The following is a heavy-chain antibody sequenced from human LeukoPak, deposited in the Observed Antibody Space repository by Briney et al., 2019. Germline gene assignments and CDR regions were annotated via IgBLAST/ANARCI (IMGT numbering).Heavy chain of an antibody. D-gene: IGHD5-12*01. CDR2: IYYSGST. V-gene: IGHV4-31*03. J-gene: IGHJ4*02. CDR1: GGSISSGGYY. CDR3: ARRRGYSGYDFTLPFDY. Sequence: SETLSLTCTVSGGSISSGGYYWSWIRQHPGKGLEWIGYIYYSGSTYYNPSLKSRVTISVDTSKNQFSLKLSSVTAADTAVYYCARRRGYSGYDFTLPFDYWGQGTLVTVSS.